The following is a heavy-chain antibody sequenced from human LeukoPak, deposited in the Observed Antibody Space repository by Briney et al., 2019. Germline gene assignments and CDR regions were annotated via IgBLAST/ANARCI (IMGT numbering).Heavy chain of an antibody. CDR3: ARDHYDSSCYPDYYYYYMDV. Sequence: GGSLRLSCAASGFTFSSYSMDWVRQAPGKGLEWVSSISTSSSYIYYSDSVKGRFTTSRDNAKNSLYLQMNSLRAEDTALYYCARDHYDSSCYPDYYYYYMDVWGKGTTVTVSS. J-gene: IGHJ6*03. CDR1: GFTFSSYS. CDR2: ISTSSSYI. V-gene: IGHV3-21*04. D-gene: IGHD3-22*01.